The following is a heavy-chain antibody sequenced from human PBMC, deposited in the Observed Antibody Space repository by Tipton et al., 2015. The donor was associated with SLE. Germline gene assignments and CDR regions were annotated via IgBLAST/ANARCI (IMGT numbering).Heavy chain of an antibody. CDR2: IYSAGST. Sequence: GSLRLSCAASGFSFTSYAMNWVRQAPGKGLEWVSLIYSAGSTSYADSVKGRFTVSRDTSKNRLYLQMNSLRAEDTAVYYCAKDTDFDYWGQGSLVTVSS. V-gene: IGHV3-23*03. CDR1: GFSFTSYA. J-gene: IGHJ4*02. CDR3: AKDTDFDY.